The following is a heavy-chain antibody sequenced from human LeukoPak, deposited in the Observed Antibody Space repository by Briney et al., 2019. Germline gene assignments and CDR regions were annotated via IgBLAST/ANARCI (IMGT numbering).Heavy chain of an antibody. CDR3: LTSTRSHRFDY. CDR2: IKQDGSDT. Sequence: GGSLRLSCAASGFTFSSYWMCWVRQAPGKGLEWVAIIKQDGSDTYYVDSVEGRFIISRDNAKNSLYLQMNSLRAEDTAVYYCLTSTRSHRFDYWGQGTLVTVSS. D-gene: IGHD2-15*01. J-gene: IGHJ4*02. V-gene: IGHV3-7*01. CDR1: GFTFSSYW.